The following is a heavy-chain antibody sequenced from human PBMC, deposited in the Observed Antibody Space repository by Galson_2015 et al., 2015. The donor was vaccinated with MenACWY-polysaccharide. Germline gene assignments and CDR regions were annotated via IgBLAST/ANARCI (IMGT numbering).Heavy chain of an antibody. CDR1: GFTVNNNY. Sequence: SLRLSCAASGFTVNNNYMSWVRQAPGKGLEWVSIIYSGGSTYYADSVEGRFTISRHNSKNTLYLQMSSLRAEDTAVYYCARGCSSGLDWAFDLWGRGTLVTVS. J-gene: IGHJ2*01. D-gene: IGHD6-19*01. V-gene: IGHV3-53*04. CDR2: IYSGGST. CDR3: ARGCSSGLDWAFDL.